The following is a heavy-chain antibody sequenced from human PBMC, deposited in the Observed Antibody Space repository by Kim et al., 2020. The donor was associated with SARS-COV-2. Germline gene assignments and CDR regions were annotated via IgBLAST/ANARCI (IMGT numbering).Heavy chain of an antibody. D-gene: IGHD3-9*01. V-gene: IGHV4-30-2*01. J-gene: IGHJ5*02. CDR3: ARARLTCYYGGIGVERFDP. Sequence: SETLSLTCAVSGGSISSGGYSWSWIRQPPGKGLEWIGYIYHSGSTYYNPSLKSRVTISVDRSKNQFSLKLSSVTAADTAVYYCARARLTCYYGGIGVERFDPWGQGTLVTVSS. CDR2: IYHSGST. CDR1: GGSISSGGYS.